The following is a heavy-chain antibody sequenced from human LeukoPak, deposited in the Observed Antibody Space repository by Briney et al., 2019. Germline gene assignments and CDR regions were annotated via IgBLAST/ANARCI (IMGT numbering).Heavy chain of an antibody. CDR2: IYYSGST. CDR1: GGSISSGDYY. V-gene: IGHV4-30-4*01. CDR3: ARARDTAMVHYYYYGMDV. Sequence: SQTLSLTCTVSGGSISSGDYYWSWLRQPPGKGLEWIGYIYYSGSTYYNPSLKSRVTISVDTSKNQFSLKLSSVTAADTAVYYCARARDTAMVHYYYYGMDVWGQGTTVTVSS. D-gene: IGHD5-18*01. J-gene: IGHJ6*02.